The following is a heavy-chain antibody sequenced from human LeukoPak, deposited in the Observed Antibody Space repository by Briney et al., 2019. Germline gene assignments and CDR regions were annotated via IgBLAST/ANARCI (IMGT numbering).Heavy chain of an antibody. J-gene: IGHJ4*02. Sequence: GGSLRLSCAASGFTFSNYATSWVRQAPGKGLEWVSGISGSGGSGRGGSTYYADSVKGRFTISRDNSKNTLYLQMNSLRAEDTAVYYCAKVYLVASKGDYWGQGILVTVSS. V-gene: IGHV3-23*01. CDR3: AKVYLVASKGDY. D-gene: IGHD5-12*01. CDR1: GFTFSNYA. CDR2: ISGSGGSGRGGST.